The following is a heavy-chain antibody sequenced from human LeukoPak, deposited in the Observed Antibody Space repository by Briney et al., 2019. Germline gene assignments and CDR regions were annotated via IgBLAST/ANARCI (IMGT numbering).Heavy chain of an antibody. CDR2: IIENGGET. J-gene: IGHJ6*02. CDR1: GFTFNKFA. V-gene: IGHV3-23*01. Sequence: GGSLRLSCAASGFTFNKFAMSWVRQAPGKGLEWVSGIIENGGETYYADSVRGRFTISRDNSKNTLYLQMNSLRAEDTAVYYCAKRSRRLTLVRGVPREDVWGQGTTVTVSS. CDR3: AKRSRRLTLVRGVPREDV. D-gene: IGHD3-10*01.